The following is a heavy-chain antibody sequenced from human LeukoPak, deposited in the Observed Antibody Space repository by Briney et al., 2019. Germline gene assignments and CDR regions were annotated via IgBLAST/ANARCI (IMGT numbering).Heavy chain of an antibody. D-gene: IGHD3-22*01. Sequence: SSETLSLTCTVSGGSISSSSYYWGWIRQPPGKGLEWIGSIYYSGSTYYNPSLKSRVTISVDTSKNQFSLKLSSVTAADTAVYYCARHRRIVVVIGPDWYFDLWGRGTLVTVSS. CDR3: ARHRRIVVVIGPDWYFDL. CDR1: GGSISSSSYY. CDR2: IYYSGST. J-gene: IGHJ2*01. V-gene: IGHV4-39*01.